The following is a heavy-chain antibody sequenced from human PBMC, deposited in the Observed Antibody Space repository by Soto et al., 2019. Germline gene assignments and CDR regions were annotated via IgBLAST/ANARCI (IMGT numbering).Heavy chain of an antibody. D-gene: IGHD3-22*01. Sequence: GGPPRISCLGSGLIVDDFAMNWVRQVPGKGLEWVSGISWNSATLAYADSVKGRFIVSRDNAKNILYLQMNSLRPEDAALYYCAKDVGSYYYDTSAYLYDYWGQGTLVTVS. J-gene: IGHJ4*02. CDR3: AKDVGSYYYDTSAYLYDY. CDR2: ISWNSATL. V-gene: IGHV3-9*01. CDR1: GLIVDDFA.